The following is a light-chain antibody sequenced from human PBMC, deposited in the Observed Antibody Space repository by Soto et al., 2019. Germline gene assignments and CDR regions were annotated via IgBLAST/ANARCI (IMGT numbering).Light chain of an antibody. CDR1: QGISNY. J-gene: IGKJ2*01. Sequence: DIQMTQSPSSLSASVGDRVTITCRASQGISNYLAWYQQKPGKVPKLLIYAASTLPSGVPSRFSGSGSGTDFTITISSLQPEDVATYYCQKYNSAPHTFGQGTKLEIK. V-gene: IGKV1-27*01. CDR3: QKYNSAPHT. CDR2: AAS.